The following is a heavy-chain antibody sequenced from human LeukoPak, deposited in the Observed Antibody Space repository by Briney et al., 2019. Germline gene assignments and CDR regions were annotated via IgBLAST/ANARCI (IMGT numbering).Heavy chain of an antibody. CDR2: INPSGGST. CDR3: ARARGLRGWELRAGAFDI. J-gene: IGHJ3*02. CDR1: GYTFPSYY. D-gene: IGHD1-26*01. V-gene: IGHV1-46*01. Sequence: ASVKVSCKASGYTFPSYYMHWVRQAPGQGLEWMGIINPSGGSTSYAQKFQGRVTMTRDMSTSTVYMELSSLRSEDTAVYYCARARGLRGWELRAGAFDIWGQGTMVTVSS.